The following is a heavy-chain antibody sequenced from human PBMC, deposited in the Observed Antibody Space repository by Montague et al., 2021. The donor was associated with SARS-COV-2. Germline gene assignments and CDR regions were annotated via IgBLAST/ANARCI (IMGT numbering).Heavy chain of an antibody. CDR2: IYYSGST. Sequence: SETLSLTCTVSGGSISSYSWSWIRQPPGKGLEWIGYIYYSGSTNYNPSLKSRVAISVDTSKNQFSLRLTPVTAADTAIYYCARGRDQNHLVLVVITSQEGDFDSWGQGTLVSVSS. J-gene: IGHJ4*02. V-gene: IGHV4-59*12. CDR1: GGSISSYS. CDR3: ARGRDQNHLVLVVITSQEGDFDS. D-gene: IGHD3-22*01.